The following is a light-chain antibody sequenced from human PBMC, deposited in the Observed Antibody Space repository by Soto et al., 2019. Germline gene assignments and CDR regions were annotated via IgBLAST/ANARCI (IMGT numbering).Light chain of an antibody. CDR1: QSVSRY. CDR3: QQRQFWPPIS. V-gene: IGKV3-11*01. Sequence: EGVLTQSPATLSLAPGERATLSCRASQSVSRYLAWYQQRPGQAPRLLIYDASNRATGIPARFSGSGSGTDFTLTISSLEPDDFAIYYCQQRQFWPPISFGQGTRLEIK. CDR2: DAS. J-gene: IGKJ5*01.